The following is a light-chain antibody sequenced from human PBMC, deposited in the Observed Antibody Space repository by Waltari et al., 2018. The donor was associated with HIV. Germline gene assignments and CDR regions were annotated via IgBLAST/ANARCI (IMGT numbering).Light chain of an antibody. CDR3: SSYSSSITLYVV. V-gene: IGLV2-14*01. CDR1: SSDVGGYNY. Sequence: QSALTQPASVSGSPGQSITISCTGTSSDVGGYNYVSWYQPHPGKAPKLMISEVSNRPSGVSNRFSGSKSGNTASLTISGLQAEDEADYYCSSYSSSITLYVVFGGGTKLTVL. J-gene: IGLJ2*01. CDR2: EVS.